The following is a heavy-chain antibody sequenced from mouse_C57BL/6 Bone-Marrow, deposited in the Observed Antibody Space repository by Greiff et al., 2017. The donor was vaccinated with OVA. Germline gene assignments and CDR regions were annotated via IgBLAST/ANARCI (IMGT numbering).Heavy chain of an antibody. J-gene: IGHJ4*01. CDR1: GYTFTDYY. D-gene: IGHD1-1*01. V-gene: IGHV1-75*01. Sequence: LQESGPELVKPGASVKISCKASGYTFTDYYINWVKQRPGQGLEWIGWIFPGSGSTYYNEKFKGKATLTVDKSSSTAYMLLSSLTSEDSAVYFCARMRDYYGSSYCAMDYWGQGTSVTVSS. CDR3: ARMRDYYGSSYCAMDY. CDR2: IFPGSGST.